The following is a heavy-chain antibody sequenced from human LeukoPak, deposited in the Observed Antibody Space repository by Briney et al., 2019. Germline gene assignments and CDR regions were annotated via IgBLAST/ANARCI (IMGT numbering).Heavy chain of an antibody. Sequence: ASVKVSCKASGYTLTSYYMHWVRQAPGQGLEGMGIINPTVGDTIYAQKFQGRVTMTRDMSTSTVYMELSSLRSDDTAVYYCARYGFSSSWQGGWHAFDIWGQGTMVTVSS. V-gene: IGHV1-46*01. CDR2: INPTVGDT. CDR3: ARYGFSSSWQGGWHAFDI. J-gene: IGHJ3*02. D-gene: IGHD6-13*01. CDR1: GYTLTSYY.